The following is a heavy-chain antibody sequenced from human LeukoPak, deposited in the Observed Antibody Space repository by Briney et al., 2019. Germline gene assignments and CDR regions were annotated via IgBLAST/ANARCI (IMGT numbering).Heavy chain of an antibody. D-gene: IGHD1-26*01. Sequence: GASVKVSCKVSGYTLTELSMHWVRQAPGKGLEWMGGFDPEDGETIYAQKFQGRVTMTEDTSTDTAYMELSSLRSEDTAVYYCATQTPRSHSGSYYGTHYYGMDVWGQGTTVTVSS. CDR2: FDPEDGET. CDR3: ATQTPRSHSGSYYGTHYYGMDV. V-gene: IGHV1-24*01. CDR1: GYTLTELS. J-gene: IGHJ6*02.